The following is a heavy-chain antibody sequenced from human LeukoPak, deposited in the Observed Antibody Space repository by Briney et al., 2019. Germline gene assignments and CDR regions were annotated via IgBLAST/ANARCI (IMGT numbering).Heavy chain of an antibody. CDR3: ARGPYSYDSSGAFDI. J-gene: IGHJ3*02. CDR2: INHSRST. CDR1: GGSLRVYY. D-gene: IGHD3-22*01. V-gene: IGHV4-34*01. Sequence: PSDPLSLLCGVWGGSLRVYYWSWMRQPRGKALEGIGEINHSRSTNYNPSLKSRVTISVDTSKNQFSLKLSSVTAADTAVYFCARGPYSYDSSGAFDIWGQGTMVTVSS.